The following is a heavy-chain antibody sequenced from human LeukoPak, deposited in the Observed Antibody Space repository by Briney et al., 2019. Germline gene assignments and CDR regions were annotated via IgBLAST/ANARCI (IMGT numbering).Heavy chain of an antibody. V-gene: IGHV3-74*01. D-gene: IGHD3-9*01. J-gene: IGHJ5*02. Sequence: GGSLRLSCAASGFTFSSYWMHWVRQAPGKGLVWVSRINSDGSSTSYADSAKGRFTISRDNAKNTLYLQMNSLRAEDTAVYYCARDPFQRLALYDILTGYYNWFDPWGQGTLVTVSS. CDR1: GFTFSSYW. CDR2: INSDGSST. CDR3: ARDPFQRLALYDILTGYYNWFDP.